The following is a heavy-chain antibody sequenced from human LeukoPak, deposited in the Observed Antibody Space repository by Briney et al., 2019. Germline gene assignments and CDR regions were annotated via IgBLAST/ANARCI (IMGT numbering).Heavy chain of an antibody. J-gene: IGHJ3*02. D-gene: IGHD5-24*01. V-gene: IGHV3-11*04. CDR2: ITSSGSAT. CDR1: GFTFSDYY. CDR3: ARAINDAFDI. Sequence: PGGSLRLSCAASGFTFSDYYMGWIRQAPGKWLEWVSYITSSGSATYYADSMKGRFTISRDNAKKSLSLQMKSPRAEDTAVYYCARAINDAFDIWGLGTLVIVSS.